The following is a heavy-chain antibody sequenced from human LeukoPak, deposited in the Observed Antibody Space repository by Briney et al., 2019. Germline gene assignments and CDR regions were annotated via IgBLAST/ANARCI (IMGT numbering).Heavy chain of an antibody. CDR1: GYTFTGYY. CDR2: INPYSGGT. CDR3: ARDKKMASPYYFDC. J-gene: IGHJ4*02. Sequence: ASVKLSCKASGYTFTGYYIHWVRQAPGQGLEWMAWINPYSGGTNFAQKFQCRLTMTRDTSISTAYMELSRLRSDDTAVYYCARDKKMASPYYFDCWGQGTLVTVSS. V-gene: IGHV1-2*02. D-gene: IGHD5-24*01.